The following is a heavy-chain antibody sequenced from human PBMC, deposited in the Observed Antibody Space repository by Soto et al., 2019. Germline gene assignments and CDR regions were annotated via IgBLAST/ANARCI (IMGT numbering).Heavy chain of an antibody. CDR2: INPNSSGT. CDR1: GYTFTGYY. D-gene: IGHD2-21*02. Sequence: ASVKVSCKASGYTFTGYYMHWVRQAPGQGLEWMGWINPNSSGTNYAQKFQGGVTMARDTSISTAYMELSRLGSDDTAVYYCARGAYCGGDCYSGWGQGTLVTVSS. J-gene: IGHJ4*02. V-gene: IGHV1-2*02. CDR3: ARGAYCGGDCYSG.